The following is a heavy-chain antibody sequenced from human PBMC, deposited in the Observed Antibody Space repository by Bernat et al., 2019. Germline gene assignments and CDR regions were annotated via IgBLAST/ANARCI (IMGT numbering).Heavy chain of an antibody. V-gene: IGHV3-7*03. CDR2: INLDGSEK. Sequence: EVQLVESGGGLVPPGGSLRLSCVVSGFTFSNTWMNWVRQAPGKRLEWVAYINLDGSEKNYVDSVRGRFTISRDNAKNSLYLEMNNLRAEDTAVYYCVRVPRLADYWGQGTLVTVSA. CDR3: VRVPRLADY. CDR1: GFTFSNTW. D-gene: IGHD3-3*02. J-gene: IGHJ4*02.